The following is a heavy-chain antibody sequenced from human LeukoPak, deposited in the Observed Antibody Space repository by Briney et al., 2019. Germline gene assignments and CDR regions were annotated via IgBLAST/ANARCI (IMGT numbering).Heavy chain of an antibody. CDR2: IYPGDSDT. CDR3: ARHPARGGKWELLDY. V-gene: IGHV5-51*01. D-gene: IGHD1-26*01. J-gene: IGHJ4*02. CDR1: GYSFTSYW. Sequence: GESLKISCKGSGYSFTSYWIGWVRQMPGKGLEWMGIIYPGDSDTRYSPSFQGQVTISADKSISTAYLQWSSLKASDTAMYYCARHPARGGKWELLDYWGQGTLVTVSS.